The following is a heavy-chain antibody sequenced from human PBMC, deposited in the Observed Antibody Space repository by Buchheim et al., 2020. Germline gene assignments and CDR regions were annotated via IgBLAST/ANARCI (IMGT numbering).Heavy chain of an antibody. J-gene: IGHJ5*02. CDR1: GGSITGSTDY. V-gene: IGHV4-39*07. D-gene: IGHD2-2*01. Sequence: QLQLQESGPGLVKPSETLSLTCSVSGGSITGSTDYWGWIRQPPGKGLEWIGSIYYSGTTYNNVSLKSRVTMSVDRSKNQFSLKLTSVTAADTAVYYCARDKIEVVPAAMRFFDPWGQG. CDR3: ARDKIEVVPAAMRFFDP. CDR2: IYYSGTT.